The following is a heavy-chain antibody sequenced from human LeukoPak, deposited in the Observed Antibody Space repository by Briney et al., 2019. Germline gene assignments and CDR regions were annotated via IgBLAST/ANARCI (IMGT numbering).Heavy chain of an antibody. Sequence: SETLSLTCTVSGGSISSYYWSWIRQRPGKGLEWMGFIYYSGSTNYNPSLKSRVTISVDTSKNQFSLKLSSVTAADTAVYYCARALRSQDAFDIWGQGTMVTVSS. D-gene: IGHD5-12*01. CDR1: GGSISSYY. CDR2: IYYSGST. J-gene: IGHJ3*02. V-gene: IGHV4-59*08. CDR3: ARALRSQDAFDI.